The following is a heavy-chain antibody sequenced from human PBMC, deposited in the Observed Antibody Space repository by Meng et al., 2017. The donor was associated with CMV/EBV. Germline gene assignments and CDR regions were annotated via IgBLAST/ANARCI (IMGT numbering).Heavy chain of an antibody. Sequence: LKPRPARVKPSATLSLTSTVSGGSICSYCWRWIRQPAGKGLSWIGRIYTSGSTNYNPSLKSRVTMSVDTSTNQFSLKLSSVTDADTAVYYCARSMVVAGDWFDPWGQGTLVTVSS. CDR1: GGSICSYC. D-gene: IGHD2-15*01. J-gene: IGHJ5*02. CDR3: ARSMVVAGDWFDP. V-gene: IGHV4-4*07. CDR2: IYTSGST.